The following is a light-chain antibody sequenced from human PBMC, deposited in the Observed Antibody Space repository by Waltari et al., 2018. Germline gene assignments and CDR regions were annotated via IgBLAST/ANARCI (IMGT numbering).Light chain of an antibody. CDR2: GNS. CDR3: QSYDSSLSGSL. V-gene: IGLV1-40*01. Sequence: QSVLTQPPSVSGAPGQRVTISCTGSSSNIGAGYDVQWYQQLPGTAPKLVIYGNSNRPSGVPDRLSGSKSCTSASLAITGLQAEDEADYYCQSYDSSLSGSLFGGGTKLTVL. J-gene: IGLJ2*01. CDR1: SSNIGAGYD.